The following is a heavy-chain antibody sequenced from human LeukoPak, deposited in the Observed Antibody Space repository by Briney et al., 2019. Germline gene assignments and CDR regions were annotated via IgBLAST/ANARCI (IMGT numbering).Heavy chain of an antibody. CDR2: IYNSGSI. Sequence: WETLSLTCAVSGFTFSSGYLCGWLRQPAGEVEEGIGSIYNSGSIYYNPSLKSRFTISVDTSKNKFSLKLSCMSAEDAAVYYCARCGLVRGLNDYWGQGTLVTVSS. J-gene: IGHJ4*02. CDR3: ARCGLVRGLNDY. D-gene: IGHD3-10*01. CDR1: GFTFSSGYL. V-gene: IGHV4-38-2*01.